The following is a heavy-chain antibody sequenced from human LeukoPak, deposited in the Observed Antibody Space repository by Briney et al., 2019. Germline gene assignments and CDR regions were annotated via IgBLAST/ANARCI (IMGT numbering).Heavy chain of an antibody. J-gene: IGHJ4*02. D-gene: IGHD5-12*01. V-gene: IGHV4-34*01. CDR3: ARVGGYASNDY. Sequence: PSETLSLTCAVYSGSFSGYYWSWIRQPPGKGLEWIGEINHSGSTNYNPSLKSRVTISVDTSKNQFSLKLSSVTAADTAVYYCARVGGYASNDYWGQGTLVTVSS. CDR2: INHSGST. CDR1: SGSFSGYY.